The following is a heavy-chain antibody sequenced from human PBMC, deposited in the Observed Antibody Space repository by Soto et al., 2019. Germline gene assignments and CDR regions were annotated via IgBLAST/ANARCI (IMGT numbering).Heavy chain of an antibody. Sequence: GGSLRLWCAGSGFTFSGSAMHWVRQASGKGLEWVGRIRSKANSYATAYAASVKGRFTISRDDSKNTAYLQMNSLKTEDTAVYFCTIHFGYDFWSGYYTLGQGTLVTVSS. J-gene: IGHJ5*02. D-gene: IGHD3-3*01. CDR1: GFTFSGSA. V-gene: IGHV3-73*01. CDR3: TIHFGYDFWSGYYT. CDR2: IRSKANSYAT.